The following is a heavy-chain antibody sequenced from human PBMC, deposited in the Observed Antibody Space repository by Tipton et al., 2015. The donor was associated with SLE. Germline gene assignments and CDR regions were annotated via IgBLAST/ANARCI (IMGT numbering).Heavy chain of an antibody. Sequence: TLSLTCTVSGGSISSYYWSWIRQPPGKGLEWIGYIYYSGSTNYNPSLKSRVTISVDTSKNQFSLKLSSVTAADTAVYYCASGLGSAAGTGYFQHWGQGTLVNVSS. CDR2: IYYSGST. J-gene: IGHJ1*01. V-gene: IGHV4-59*08. CDR3: ASGLGSAAGTGYFQH. D-gene: IGHD6-13*01. CDR1: GGSISSYY.